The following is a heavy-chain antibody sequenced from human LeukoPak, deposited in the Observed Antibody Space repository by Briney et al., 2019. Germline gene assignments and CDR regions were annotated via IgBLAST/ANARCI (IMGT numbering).Heavy chain of an antibody. CDR2: ISYDGSNK. V-gene: IGHV3-30*04. CDR3: AKDHFFDSSEIGY. CDR1: GFTFSSYA. D-gene: IGHD3-22*01. J-gene: IGHJ4*02. Sequence: GGSLRLSCAASGFTFSSYAMHWVRQAPGKGLEWVAVISYDGSNKYYAESVKGRFTISRDNAKNSLYLQMNSLRAEDTAVYYCAKDHFFDSSEIGYWGQGTLVTVSS.